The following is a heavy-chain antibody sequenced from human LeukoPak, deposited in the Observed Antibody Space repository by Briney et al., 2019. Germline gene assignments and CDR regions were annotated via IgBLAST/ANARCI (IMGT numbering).Heavy chain of an antibody. Sequence: PSETLSLTCTVSGGSISSYYWSWIRQPPGKGLEWIGYIYYSGSTNYNPSLKSRVTISVDTSKNQFSLKLSSVTAADTAVYYCARGPEVLRHFDWLLHTSFDYWGQGTLVTVSS. CDR3: ARGPEVLRHFDWLLHTSFDY. CDR2: IYYSGST. CDR1: GGSISSYY. J-gene: IGHJ4*02. D-gene: IGHD3-9*01. V-gene: IGHV4-59*01.